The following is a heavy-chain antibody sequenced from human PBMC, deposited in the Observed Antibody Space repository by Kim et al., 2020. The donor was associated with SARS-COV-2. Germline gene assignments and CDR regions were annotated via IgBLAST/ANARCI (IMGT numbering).Heavy chain of an antibody. J-gene: IGHJ6*02. D-gene: IGHD2-15*01. CDR2: ICYDRSNK. CDR3: AKERLGYCSGVSCYHYYYYGMDV. Sequence: GGSLRLSCAASGFTFSSYGMHWVRQAPGKGLEWVAVICYDRSNKYYADSVKGRFTISRDNSKNTLYLQMNSLRAEDTAVYYCAKERLGYCSGVSCYHYYYYGMDVCGPGTTVTVSS. CDR1: GFTFSSYG. V-gene: IGHV3-33*06.